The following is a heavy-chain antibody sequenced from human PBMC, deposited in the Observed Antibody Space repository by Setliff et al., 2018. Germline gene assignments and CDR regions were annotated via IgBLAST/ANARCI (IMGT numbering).Heavy chain of an antibody. CDR1: GFTFGDFA. CDR2: IGGRGIST. D-gene: IGHD2-15*01. V-gene: IGHV3-23*01. CDR3: ARDVSVISPGFDP. J-gene: IGHJ5*02. Sequence: GGSLRLSCAASGFTFGDFAMTWVRQAPGKGLEWVSGIGGRGISTYYADSVKGRFIISRDNSENTLYLQMNSLRAEDTAVYYCARDVSVISPGFDPWGQGTLVTVSS.